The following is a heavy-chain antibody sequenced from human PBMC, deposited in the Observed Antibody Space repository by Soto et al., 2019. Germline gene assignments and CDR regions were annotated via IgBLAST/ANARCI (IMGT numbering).Heavy chain of an antibody. CDR1: GGSVSSGSYY. CDR2: IYYSGST. D-gene: IGHD5-12*01. V-gene: IGHV4-61*01. Sequence: QVQLQESGPGLVKPSETLSLTCTVSGGSVSSGSYYWSWIRQPPGKGLEWIGYIYYSGSTNYTPSLKSRVTIAVDTSKNQFSLKLSSVTAADTAVYYCAGRDGYNFAEYFQHWGQGTLVTVSS. J-gene: IGHJ1*01. CDR3: AGRDGYNFAEYFQH.